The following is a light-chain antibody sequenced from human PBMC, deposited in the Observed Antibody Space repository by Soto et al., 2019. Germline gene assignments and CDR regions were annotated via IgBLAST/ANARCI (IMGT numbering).Light chain of an antibody. J-gene: IGKJ5*01. Sequence: ELVLTQSPGTLSFSPGARATLSCRASQSVSSSYLAWYQQKVGRAPRLLIYDASTRATGIPDRFSGSGSGTDLTITITRLEPEDCAVYDCQQYGSSPRTFGQGTRREIK. CDR3: QQYGSSPRT. CDR2: DAS. V-gene: IGKV3-20*01. CDR1: QSVSSSY.